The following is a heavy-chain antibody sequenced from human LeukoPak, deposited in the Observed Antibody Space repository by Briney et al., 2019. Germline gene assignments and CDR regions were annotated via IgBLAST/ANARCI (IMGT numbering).Heavy chain of an antibody. CDR1: GGSISSSSYY. D-gene: IGHD3-3*01. Sequence: PSETLSLTCTVSGGSISSSSYYWGWIRQPPGKGLEWIGSIDYSGSTYYNPSLKSRVTISVDTSKNQFSLKLSSVTAADTAVYYCARGGVYDFWSGYSVSFDYWGQGTLVTVSS. J-gene: IGHJ4*02. CDR3: ARGGVYDFWSGYSVSFDY. CDR2: IDYSGST. V-gene: IGHV4-39*01.